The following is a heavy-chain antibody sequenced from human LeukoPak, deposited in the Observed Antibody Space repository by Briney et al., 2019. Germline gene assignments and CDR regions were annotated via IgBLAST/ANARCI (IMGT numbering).Heavy chain of an antibody. CDR3: AKAWDGYKSPIGY. CDR2: ISSSGSTI. J-gene: IGHJ4*02. V-gene: IGHV3-48*03. Sequence: GGSLRLSCAASGFTFSSYEMNWVRHAPGKGLEWVSYISSSGSTIYYADSVKGRFTISRDNSKNTLYLQMNSLRAEDTAVYYCAKAWDGYKSPIGYWGQGTLVTVPS. CDR1: GFTFSSYE. D-gene: IGHD5-24*01.